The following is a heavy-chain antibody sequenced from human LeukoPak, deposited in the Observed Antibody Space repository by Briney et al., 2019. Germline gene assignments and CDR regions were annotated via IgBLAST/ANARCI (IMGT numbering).Heavy chain of an antibody. CDR1: GFTFSSYA. CDR3: AKEAGYSSGWYDY. D-gene: IGHD6-19*01. J-gene: IGHJ4*02. V-gene: IGHV3-23*01. CDR2: ISGSGGST. Sequence: GGSLRLSCAASGFTFSSYAMSWVRQAPGKGLEWVSAISGSGGSTYYADSVKGRFTVSRDNSKNTLYLQMNSLRAADTAAYYCAKEAGYSSGWYDYWGQGTLVTVSS.